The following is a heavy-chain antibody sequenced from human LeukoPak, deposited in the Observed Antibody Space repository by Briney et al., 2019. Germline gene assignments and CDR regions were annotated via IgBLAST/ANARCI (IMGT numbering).Heavy chain of an antibody. V-gene: IGHV4-39*01. CDR1: GGSISSSSYY. D-gene: IGHD3-22*01. Sequence: SETLSLTCTVSGGSISSSSYYWGWIRQPPGKGLEWIGSIYYSGSTYYNPSLKSRVTISVDTSKNQFSLKLSSVTAADTAVYYCARGRTYYDSSGYLLRASDAFDIWGQGTMVTVSS. CDR3: ARGRTYYDSSGYLLRASDAFDI. CDR2: IYYSGST. J-gene: IGHJ3*02.